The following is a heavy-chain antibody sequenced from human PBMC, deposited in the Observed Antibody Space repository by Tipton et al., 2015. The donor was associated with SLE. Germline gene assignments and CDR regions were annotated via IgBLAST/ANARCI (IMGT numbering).Heavy chain of an antibody. D-gene: IGHD3-10*01. Sequence: TLSLTCTVSGGSISSSRYNWGWIRQPPGKGLEWIGSVSYSGTTHYNPSLKSRVTISVDTSKNQFSLKLSSVTAADTAVYYCARDTAHYGSGDGAFDIWGQGTMVTVSS. J-gene: IGHJ3*02. CDR3: ARDTAHYGSGDGAFDI. V-gene: IGHV4-39*07. CDR2: VSYSGTT. CDR1: GGSISSSRYN.